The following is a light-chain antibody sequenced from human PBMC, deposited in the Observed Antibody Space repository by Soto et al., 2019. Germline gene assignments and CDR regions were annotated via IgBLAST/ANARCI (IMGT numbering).Light chain of an antibody. CDR3: SSYTSSSSLEVV. CDR2: EVS. J-gene: IGLJ2*01. Sequence: QSALTHPASVSGSLGQSITISCTGTSSDVGGYNFVSWYQQHPGKAPKLTIYEVSNRPSGVSNRFSGSKSGNTASLTISGLLAEDEADYYCSSYTSSSSLEVVFGGGTKVTVL. CDR1: SSDVGGYNF. V-gene: IGLV2-14*01.